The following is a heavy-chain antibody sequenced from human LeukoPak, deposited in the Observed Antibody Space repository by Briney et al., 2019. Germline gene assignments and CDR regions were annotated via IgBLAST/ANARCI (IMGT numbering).Heavy chain of an antibody. CDR1: GFTFSSYW. V-gene: IGHV3-7*01. J-gene: IGHJ4*02. CDR3: ARAHLHRYSSSCPPGY. Sequence: HPGGSLRLSCAASGFTFSSYWMTWVRQAPGKGLEWVANINQDGSDKYYVDSLKGRFTIFRDNAKNSLYLQMNSLRVEDTAIYYCARAHLHRYSSSCPPGYWGQGTLVTVSS. D-gene: IGHD6-13*01. CDR2: INQDGSDK.